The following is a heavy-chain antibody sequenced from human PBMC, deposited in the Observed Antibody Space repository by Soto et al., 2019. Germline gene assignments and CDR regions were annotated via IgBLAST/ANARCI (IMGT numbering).Heavy chain of an antibody. Sequence: SETLSLTCTVCGGSISSSSYYWGWLRQPPGKGLEWIGSIYYSGSTYYNPSLKSRVTISVDTSKNQFSLKLSSVTAADTAVYYCARGKPYGDYGGYYYYMDVWGKGTTVTVSS. CDR2: IYYSGST. J-gene: IGHJ6*03. D-gene: IGHD4-17*01. CDR1: GGSISSSSYY. CDR3: ARGKPYGDYGGYYYYMDV. V-gene: IGHV4-39*01.